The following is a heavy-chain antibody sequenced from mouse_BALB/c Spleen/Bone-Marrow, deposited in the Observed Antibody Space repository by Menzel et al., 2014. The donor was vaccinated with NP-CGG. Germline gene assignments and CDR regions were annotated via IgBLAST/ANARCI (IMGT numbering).Heavy chain of an antibody. CDR3: ARDYYGSSYAMDY. CDR1: GFTFSSYG. D-gene: IGHD1-1*01. CDR2: INSNGGST. J-gene: IGHJ4*01. V-gene: IGHV5-6-3*01. Sequence: VQLQQPGGGLVQPGGSLKLSCAASGFTFSSYGMSWVRQTPDKRLELVATINSNGGSTYYPDSVKGRFTISRDNAKNTLYLQMSSLKSEDTAMYYCARDYYGSSYAMDYWGQGTSVTVS.